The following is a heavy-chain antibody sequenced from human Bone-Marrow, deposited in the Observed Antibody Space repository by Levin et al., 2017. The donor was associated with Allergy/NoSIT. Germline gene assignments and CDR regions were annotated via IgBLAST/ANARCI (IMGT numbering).Heavy chain of an antibody. CDR1: GGTFSSYI. CDR3: ARGWATVTGPRYFHH. V-gene: IGHV1-69*02. Sequence: PAASVKVSCKASGGTFSSYIIHWVRQAPGQGLEWMGRIIPIVGITNYAQKFQGRVTITADKSTSTAYMELSSLTSEDTAVYYCARGWATVTGPRYFHHWGQGTLVTVSS. D-gene: IGHD6-19*01. CDR2: IIPIVGIT. J-gene: IGHJ1*01.